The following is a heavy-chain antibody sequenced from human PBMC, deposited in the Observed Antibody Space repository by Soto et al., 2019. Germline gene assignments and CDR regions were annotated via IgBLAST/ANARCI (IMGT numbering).Heavy chain of an antibody. CDR1: GGSFSGYY. Sequence: QVQLQQWGAGLLKPSETLSLTCAVYGGSFSGYYWSWIRQPQGKGLQWIGEINHSGSTNYNPSLKSRVTISVDTSKNQFSLKLSSGTAADTAVYYCARNRARNYYDSTNNWFDPWGQGTLVTVSS. CDR3: ARNRARNYYDSTNNWFDP. D-gene: IGHD3-22*01. V-gene: IGHV4-34*01. CDR2: INHSGST. J-gene: IGHJ5*02.